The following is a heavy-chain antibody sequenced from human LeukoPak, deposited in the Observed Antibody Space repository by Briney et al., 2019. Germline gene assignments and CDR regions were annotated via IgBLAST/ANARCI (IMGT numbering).Heavy chain of an antibody. CDR1: GFTFSSYA. D-gene: IGHD1-1*01. Sequence: GGSLTLSCAVSGFTFSSYAMSWVRKAPGKGLEWVSAISGSGGNRYYADSVKGRFTISRDNSKNTLYLQMNSLRAEDTAVYYCAKWKSRWGDFDYWGQGTLVTVSS. V-gene: IGHV3-23*01. CDR3: AKWKSRWGDFDY. CDR2: ISGSGGNR. J-gene: IGHJ4*02.